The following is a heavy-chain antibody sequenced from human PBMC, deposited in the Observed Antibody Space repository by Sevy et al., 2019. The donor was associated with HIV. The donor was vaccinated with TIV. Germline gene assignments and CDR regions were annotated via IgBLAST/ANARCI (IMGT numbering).Heavy chain of an antibody. CDR3: ARDPLSTLFDASDI. CDR1: GFTFSSYS. J-gene: IGHJ3*02. V-gene: IGHV3-21*01. D-gene: IGHD2-15*01. Sequence: GGSLRPSCAAPGFTFSSYSMNWVRQAPGKGLEWVSLISGLINYIYYADSVKGRFTISRDNAKNSVYLQMNSLRAEDTALYYCARDPLSTLFDASDIWGQGTMVTVSS. CDR2: ISGLINYI.